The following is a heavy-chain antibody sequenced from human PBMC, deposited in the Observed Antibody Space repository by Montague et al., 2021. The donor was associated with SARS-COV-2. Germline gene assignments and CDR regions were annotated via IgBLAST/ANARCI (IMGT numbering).Heavy chain of an antibody. Sequence: SETLSLTCAVSGGSFSRYYWSWIRQPPGKGLEWIGEICQIGNTKYTPSLQSPSSISLDTFRNQFSLNVSSVTSADTAIYYCARLGDGIVPSPILGLGPYYSFYYMDVWGKGTTVTVSS. CDR3: ARLGDGIVPSPILGLGPYYSFYYMDV. V-gene: IGHV4-34*01. J-gene: IGHJ6*03. D-gene: IGHD2-2*02. CDR2: ICQIGNT. CDR1: GGSFSRYY.